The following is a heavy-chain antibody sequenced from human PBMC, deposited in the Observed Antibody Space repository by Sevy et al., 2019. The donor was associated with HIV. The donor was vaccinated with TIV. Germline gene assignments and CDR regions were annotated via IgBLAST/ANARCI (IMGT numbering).Heavy chain of an antibody. Sequence: GGSLRLSCTASGFISSPYWMHWVRQAPGKGLVWVSRINPDGSITSYADAGKGRFTISRDNSKNTVYLQRNRLRAEDTAFYYCVREGAPYRNLRYCSGNNCFYNWFDPWGQGTLVTVSS. J-gene: IGHJ5*02. CDR2: INPDGSIT. D-gene: IGHD2-15*01. V-gene: IGHV3-74*01. CDR3: VREGAPYRNLRYCSGNNCFYNWFDP. CDR1: GFISSPYW.